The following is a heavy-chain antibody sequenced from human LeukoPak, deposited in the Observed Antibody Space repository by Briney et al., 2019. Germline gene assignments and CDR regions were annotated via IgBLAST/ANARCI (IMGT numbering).Heavy chain of an antibody. Sequence: LRLSCAASGFTFSSYEMNWVRQPPGKGLEWIGRIYYSGSTNYNPSLKSRVTISVDTSKNQFSLKLSSVTAADTAVYYCARADGYNSQYFDYWGQGTLVTVSS. CDR1: GFTFSSYE. CDR2: IYYSGST. CDR3: ARADGYNSQYFDY. V-gene: IGHV4-59*13. J-gene: IGHJ4*02. D-gene: IGHD5-24*01.